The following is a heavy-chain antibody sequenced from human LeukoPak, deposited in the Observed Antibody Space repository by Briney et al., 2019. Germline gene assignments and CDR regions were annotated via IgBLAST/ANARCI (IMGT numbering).Heavy chain of an antibody. CDR3: ARDARATVATDY. V-gene: IGHV3-21*01. J-gene: IGHJ4*02. D-gene: IGHD4-17*01. CDR2: ISSSSSYI. Sequence: GGSLRLSCAASGFTFSSYSMNWVRQAPGKGLEWVSSISSSSSYIYYADSVKGRFTISRDNAKNSLYLQMNSLRAEDTAVYYCARDARATVATDYWGQGTLVTVSS. CDR1: GFTFSSYS.